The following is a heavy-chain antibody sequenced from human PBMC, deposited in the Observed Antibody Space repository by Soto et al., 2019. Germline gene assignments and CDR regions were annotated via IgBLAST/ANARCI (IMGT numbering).Heavy chain of an antibody. D-gene: IGHD1-1*01. CDR1: GYTFTRYV. V-gene: IGHV1-18*01. CDR3: ARGRYGDY. CDR2: ISDHNGNT. Sequence: QVHLVQSGAEVKKPGASVKFSFKGSGYTFTRYVITWVRQAPGQGLEWMGWISDHNGNTDYAQKLQGRVTVTRDTSTSTAYMELRSLRSDDTAVYYCARGRYGDYWGQGALVTVSS. J-gene: IGHJ4*02.